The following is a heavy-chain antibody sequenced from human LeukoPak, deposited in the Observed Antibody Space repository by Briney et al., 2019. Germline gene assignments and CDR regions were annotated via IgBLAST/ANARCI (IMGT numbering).Heavy chain of an antibody. D-gene: IGHD2-2*01. CDR3: ARGGIGYCTSTSCSFDS. CDR1: GDSVSTISAA. Sequence: SQTLSLTCAISGDSVSTISAAWNWIRQSPSRGLEWLGRTYYRSKWYNDYGVSVKSRITINPDTSKNQFSLQLNSVTPEDTAVYYCARGGIGYCTSTSCSFDSWGQGTLVTVSS. CDR2: TYYRSKWYN. V-gene: IGHV6-1*01. J-gene: IGHJ4*02.